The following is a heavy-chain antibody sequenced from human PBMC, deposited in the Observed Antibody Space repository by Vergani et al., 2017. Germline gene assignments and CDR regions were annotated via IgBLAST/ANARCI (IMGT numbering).Heavy chain of an antibody. J-gene: IGHJ4*02. CDR2: ISWNSGSI. D-gene: IGHD2-2*01. Sequence: EVQLVESGGGLVQPDRSLRLSCAASGFTFDDYAMHWVRQAPGKGLEWVSGISWNSGSIGYADSVKGRFTISRDNAKNSLYLQMNSLRAEDTALYYCAKDSGSSTSCLIDYWGQGTLVTVSS. CDR3: AKDSGSSTSCLIDY. CDR1: GFTFDDYA. V-gene: IGHV3-9*01.